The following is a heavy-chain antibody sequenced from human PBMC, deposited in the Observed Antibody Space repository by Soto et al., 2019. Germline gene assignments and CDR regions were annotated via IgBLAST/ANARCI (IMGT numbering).Heavy chain of an antibody. CDR3: ARHSGYGVLGDY. D-gene: IGHD5-12*01. CDR1: GFTFTSYA. J-gene: IGHJ4*02. V-gene: IGHV3-23*01. Sequence: EVQLLESGGGLVQPGGSLRLSCAASGFTFTSYAMSWVRQAPGKGLEWVSASSGSGGSTYYADSVKGRFTISRDNSKNTLYLQMNSLRAEDTAVYYCARHSGYGVLGDYWGQGTLVTVSS. CDR2: SSGSGGST.